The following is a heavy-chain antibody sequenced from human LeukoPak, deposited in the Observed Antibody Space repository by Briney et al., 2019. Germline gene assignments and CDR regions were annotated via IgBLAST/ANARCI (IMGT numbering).Heavy chain of an antibody. V-gene: IGHV4-34*01. CDR1: GGSFSGYY. CDR2: INHSGST. Sequence: SETLSLTCAVYGGSFSGYYGSWIRQPPGKGLEWIGEINHSGSTNYNPSLKSRVTISVDTSKNQFSLKLSSVTAADTAVYYCSRALGFDYWGQGTLVTVSS. D-gene: IGHD7-27*01. J-gene: IGHJ4*02. CDR3: SRALGFDY.